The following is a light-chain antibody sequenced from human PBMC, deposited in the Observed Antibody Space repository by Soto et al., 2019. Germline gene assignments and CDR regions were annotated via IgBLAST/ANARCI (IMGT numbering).Light chain of an antibody. V-gene: IGKV3-11*01. J-gene: IGKJ5*01. CDR3: QQRSNWPPT. CDR2: DAS. CDR1: QTVSSNY. Sequence: EIILTQSPDTLSLSPGERSTLSCISSQTVSSNYLAWCQQRPGQAPRLLIYDASNRATGIPARFSGSGSGTDFTLTISSLEPEDFAVYYCQQRSNWPPTFGQGTRLEIK.